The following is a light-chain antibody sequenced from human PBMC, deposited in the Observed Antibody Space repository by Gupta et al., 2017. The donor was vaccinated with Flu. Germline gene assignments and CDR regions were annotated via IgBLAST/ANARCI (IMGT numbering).Light chain of an antibody. CDR1: QSVSRY. CDR2: DAS. Sequence: PATLSWSPGERATLSCRASQSVSRYLAWYQQKPGQAPRLLIYDASNRANGVPARFSGSGSGTEFTLTISSREPEDFAVYYCQQRSNCPESFGQGTRMEIK. V-gene: IGKV3-11*01. CDR3: QQRSNCPES. J-gene: IGKJ5*01.